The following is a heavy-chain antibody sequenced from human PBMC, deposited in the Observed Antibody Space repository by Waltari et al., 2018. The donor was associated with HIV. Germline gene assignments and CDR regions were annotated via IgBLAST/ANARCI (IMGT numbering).Heavy chain of an antibody. J-gene: IGHJ4*02. CDR2: MNPNNGGT. CDR3: ARGALQWLIDY. D-gene: IGHD6-19*01. CDR1: GYTFSVNF. V-gene: IGHV1-2*02. Sequence: QVQLVQSGAEVKKPGASVRVSCKASGYTFSVNFIHWVRQAPGQGLEWMGWMNPNNGGTKYAQKVQGRVTMTRETSITTAYMELNGLRSDDTAVYYCARGALQWLIDYWGQGSLVTVSS.